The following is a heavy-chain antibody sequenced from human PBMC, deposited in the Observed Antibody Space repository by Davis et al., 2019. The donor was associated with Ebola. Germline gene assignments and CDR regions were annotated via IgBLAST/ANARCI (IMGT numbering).Heavy chain of an antibody. CDR1: GGSISSSNW. CDR3: ARDSGYYYDRGMDV. D-gene: IGHD1-26*01. CDR2: IYHSGST. J-gene: IGHJ6*02. Sequence: GSLRLSCAVSGGSISSSNWWSWVRQPPGKGLEWSGEIYHSGSTNYNPSLKSRVTISVDKSKNQFSLKLSSVTAADTAVYYCARDSGYYYDRGMDVWGQGTTVTVSS. V-gene: IGHV4-4*02.